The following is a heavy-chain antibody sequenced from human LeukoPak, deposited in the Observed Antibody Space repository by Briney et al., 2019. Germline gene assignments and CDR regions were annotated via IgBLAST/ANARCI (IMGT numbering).Heavy chain of an antibody. D-gene: IGHD3-10*01. CDR1: GFTFSGYG. Sequence: GGSLKLSCAASGFTFSGYGMHWVRQAPDKGLEWVALISSDGSNRIYADSVKGRFSISRDNSKNTLYLQVNSLRIEDTAVYYCAKDFRVAEELWFGELWNAFDIWGQGIRVAVSS. CDR2: ISSDGSNR. V-gene: IGHV3-30*18. J-gene: IGHJ3*02. CDR3: AKDFRVAEELWFGELWNAFDI.